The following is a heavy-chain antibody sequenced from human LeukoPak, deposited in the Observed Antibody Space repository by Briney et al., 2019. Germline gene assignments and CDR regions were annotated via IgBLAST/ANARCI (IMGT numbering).Heavy chain of an antibody. D-gene: IGHD3-10*01. CDR2: IFYWGYT. CDR3: ARLTGPITMVRGVMSVTVHNWFDP. Sequence: SETLSLTCTLSGGSISSYYWSWIPHPPGEAGVWIGYIFYWGYTNHNPSLKSRVTISVDPSKNQSSLKLSSVTAADTAVYYCARLTGPITMVRGVMSVTVHNWFDPWGQGTLVTVSS. V-gene: IGHV4-59*08. J-gene: IGHJ5*02. CDR1: GGSISSYY.